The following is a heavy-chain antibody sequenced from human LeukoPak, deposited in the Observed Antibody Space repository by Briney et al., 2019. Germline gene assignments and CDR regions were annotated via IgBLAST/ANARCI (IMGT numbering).Heavy chain of an antibody. CDR3: AKRGIVIRGILVIGYHQEAYHYDF. Sequence: GGSLRLSCVVSGISLSNYAMTWVRQAPGKGLEWVSYISERGGSTTYADSVKGRFTISRDTSLNTLYLQMASLRAEDTAVYFCAKRGIVIRGILVIGYHQEAYHYDFWGQGVLVTVSS. J-gene: IGHJ4*02. V-gene: IGHV3-23*01. CDR2: ISERGGST. CDR1: GISLSNYA. D-gene: IGHD3-10*01.